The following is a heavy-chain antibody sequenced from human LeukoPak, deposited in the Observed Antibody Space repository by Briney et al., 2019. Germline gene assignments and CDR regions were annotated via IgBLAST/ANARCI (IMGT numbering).Heavy chain of an antibody. Sequence: SETLSLTCAVSGYSITSGYDRVWLRQPPGKRPEWIGVIKHSGNTYYNPSLQSRLTMSLDTSKNQLSLTLTSMTAADTAVYYCARVGGYNALDIWGQGTMVTVSS. CDR1: GYSITSGYD. V-gene: IGHV4-38-2*01. D-gene: IGHD3-16*02. CDR3: ARVGGYNALDI. J-gene: IGHJ3*02. CDR2: IKHSGNT.